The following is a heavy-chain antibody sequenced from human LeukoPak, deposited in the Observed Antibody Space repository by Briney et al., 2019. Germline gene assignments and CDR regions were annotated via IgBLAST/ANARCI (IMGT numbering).Heavy chain of an antibody. CDR2: INHNGNVN. Sequence: GGSLRLSCAASGFTFSSYWMNWARQAPGKGLEWVASINHNGNVNYYVDSVKGRFTISRDNARNSLYLQMSNLRAEDTAVYFYARGGGLDVWGQGATVTVSS. V-gene: IGHV3-7*03. J-gene: IGHJ6*02. CDR3: ARGGGLDV. D-gene: IGHD3-16*01. CDR1: GFTFSSYW.